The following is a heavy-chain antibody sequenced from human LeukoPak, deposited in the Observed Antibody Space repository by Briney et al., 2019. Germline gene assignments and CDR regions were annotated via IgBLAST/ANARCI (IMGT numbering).Heavy chain of an antibody. V-gene: IGHV3-30*02. Sequence: GGSLRLSCAASGFTFSSYGMHWVRQAPGKGLEWVAFIRYDGSNKYYADSVKGRFTISRDNAKNSLYLQMNSLRAEDTAVYSCARDVNDYGSGSLIWGQGTMVTVS. D-gene: IGHD3-10*01. CDR1: GFTFSSYG. J-gene: IGHJ3*02. CDR2: IRYDGSNK. CDR3: ARDVNDYGSGSLI.